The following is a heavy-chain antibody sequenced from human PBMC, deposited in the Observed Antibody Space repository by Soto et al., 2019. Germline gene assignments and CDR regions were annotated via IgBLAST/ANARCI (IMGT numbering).Heavy chain of an antibody. Sequence: ASVKVSCKASGYTFTSYAMHWVRQAPGQRLEWMGWINAGNGNTKYSQKFQGRITITRDTSASTAYMELSSLRSEDTAVYYCARGSGYYYWDDYWGQGTLVTVSS. J-gene: IGHJ4*02. CDR3: ARGSGYYYWDDY. D-gene: IGHD3-22*01. CDR1: GYTFTSYA. V-gene: IGHV1-3*01. CDR2: INAGNGNT.